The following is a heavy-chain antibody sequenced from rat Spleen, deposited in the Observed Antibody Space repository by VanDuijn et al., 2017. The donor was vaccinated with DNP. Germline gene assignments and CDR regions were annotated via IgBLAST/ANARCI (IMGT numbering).Heavy chain of an antibody. D-gene: IGHD4-2*01. CDR2: ITSSGGSI. J-gene: IGHJ2*01. CDR3: ARGWRSYFDY. V-gene: IGHV5S13*01. CDR1: GFTFSYYG. Sequence: EVQLVESGGGLVQPGRSLKLSCATSGFTFSYYGMAWVRQAPTKGLEWVASITSSGGSIYYPDSVKGRFTISRDNAKNTLYLQMNSLRSEDTATYYCARGWRSYFDYWGQGVMVTVSS.